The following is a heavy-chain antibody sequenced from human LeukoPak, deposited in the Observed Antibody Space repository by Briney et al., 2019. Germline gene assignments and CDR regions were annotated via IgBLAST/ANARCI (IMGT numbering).Heavy chain of an antibody. CDR3: ARVNINNWHSCDY. V-gene: IGHV4-4*02. J-gene: IGHJ4*02. CDR1: GGSISSNNW. D-gene: IGHD1-1*01. Sequence: SGTLSLTCAVSGGSISSNNWWGWVRQPPGKGLGWIGEIYHSGSPNYNPSLKSRVTISVDKSRNRFSLNLSSVTAADTAVYYCARVNINNWHSCDYWGQGTLVTVSS. CDR2: IYHSGSP.